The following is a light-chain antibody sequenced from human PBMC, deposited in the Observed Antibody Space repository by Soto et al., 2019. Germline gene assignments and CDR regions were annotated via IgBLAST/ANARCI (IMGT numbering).Light chain of an antibody. CDR2: DVS. CDR1: SSDIGGYNY. J-gene: IGLJ1*01. V-gene: IGLV2-14*01. CDR3: SSYTSSRSYV. Sequence: QSALTQPASVSGSPGQSITISCTGTSSDIGGYNYVSWYQQHPGKAPKLMIYDVSNRPSEVSNRFSGSKSGNTASLTISGLQAEDEADYYCSSYTSSRSYVFGTGTKLTVL.